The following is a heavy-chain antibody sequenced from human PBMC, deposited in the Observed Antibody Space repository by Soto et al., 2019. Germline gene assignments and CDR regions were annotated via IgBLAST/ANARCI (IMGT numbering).Heavy chain of an antibody. J-gene: IGHJ4*02. CDR1: GFTFTTYA. Sequence: EVQVLESGGGLVQPGGSLRLSCAASGFTFTTYAMRWVRQAPGKGLDWVSGISETGNTYYADSVKGRFTISRDTSKNTLYLQMNSPRAEDTALYYCARGGYYRDTSCYDYWGQGTLVTVSS. D-gene: IGHD3-22*01. V-gene: IGHV3-23*01. CDR3: ARGGYYRDTSCYDY. CDR2: ISETGNT.